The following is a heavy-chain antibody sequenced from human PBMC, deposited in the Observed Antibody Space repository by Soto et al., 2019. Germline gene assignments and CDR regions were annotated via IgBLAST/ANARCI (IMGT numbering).Heavy chain of an antibody. CDR1: GYTFTSYG. Sequence: ASVKVSCKASGYTFTSYGISWVRQAPGQGLEWMGWISAYNGNTNYAQKLQGRVTMTTDTSTSTAYMELRSLRSDDTAVYYCARGFRFLGYFLLVVHLYYGLDVWGQGTTVTVSS. J-gene: IGHJ6*02. CDR2: ISAYNGNT. V-gene: IGHV1-18*01. CDR3: ARGFRFLGYFLLVVHLYYGLDV. D-gene: IGHD3-16*01.